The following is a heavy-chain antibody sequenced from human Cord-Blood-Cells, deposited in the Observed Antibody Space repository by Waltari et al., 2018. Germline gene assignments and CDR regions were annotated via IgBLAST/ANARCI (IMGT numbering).Heavy chain of an antibody. J-gene: IGHJ6*02. Sequence: QVQLQQWGAGLLKPSETLSLTCAVYGGSFSGYYWSWIRKPPGKGLEGIGEINHSGSTNYNPSLKSRVTISVDTSKNQFSLKLSSVTAADTAVYYCARSYDSSGYYYHYYYYGMDVWGQGTTVTVSS. CDR3: ARSYDSSGYYYHYYYYGMDV. CDR2: INHSGST. D-gene: IGHD3-22*01. V-gene: IGHV4-34*01. CDR1: GGSFSGYY.